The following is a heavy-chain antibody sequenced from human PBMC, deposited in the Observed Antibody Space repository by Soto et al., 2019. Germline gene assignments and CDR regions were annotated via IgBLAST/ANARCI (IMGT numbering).Heavy chain of an antibody. J-gene: IGHJ4*02. V-gene: IGHV3-33*01. Sequence: QVQLVESGGGVVQPGRSLRLSCAASGFTFSSYGMHWVRQAPGKGLEWVAVIWYDGSNKYYADSVKGRFTISRDNSKNTLYLQMNSLRAEDTAVYYCARFSSGWYGRIDYWGQGTLVTVSS. CDR2: IWYDGSNK. D-gene: IGHD6-13*01. CDR3: ARFSSGWYGRIDY. CDR1: GFTFSSYG.